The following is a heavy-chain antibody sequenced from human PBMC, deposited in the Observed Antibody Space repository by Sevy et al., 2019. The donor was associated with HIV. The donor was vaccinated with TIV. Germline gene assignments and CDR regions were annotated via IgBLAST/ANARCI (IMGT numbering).Heavy chain of an antibody. V-gene: IGHV3-33*01. J-gene: IGHJ4*02. CDR2: IWYDGSNK. CDR1: GFTFSSYG. Sequence: GGSLRLSCAASGFTFSSYGMHWVRQAPGKGLEWVAVIWYDGSNKYYADSVKGRFTISIDNSKNTLYLQMNSLRAEDTAVYYCARGARRSPLDYWGQGTLVTVSS. CDR3: ARGARRSPLDY.